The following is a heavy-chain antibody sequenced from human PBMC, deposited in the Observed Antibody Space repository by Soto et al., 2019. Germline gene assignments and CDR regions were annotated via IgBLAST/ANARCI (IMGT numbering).Heavy chain of an antibody. J-gene: IGHJ4*02. D-gene: IGHD3-9*01. CDR3: AKGYDILTGYGAFDY. V-gene: IGHV3-23*01. Sequence: GGSLRLSCAASGFPFSSYAMSWVLQAPGKGLEWVSAISGSGGSTYYADSVKGRFTISRDNSKNTLYLQMNSLRAEDTAVYYCAKGYDILTGYGAFDYWGQGTLVTVSS. CDR2: ISGSGGST. CDR1: GFPFSSYA.